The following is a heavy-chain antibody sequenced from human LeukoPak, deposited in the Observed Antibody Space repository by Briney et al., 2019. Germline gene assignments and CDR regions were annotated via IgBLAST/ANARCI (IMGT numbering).Heavy chain of an antibody. J-gene: IGHJ5*02. CDR2: IYTTGSP. CDR3: ARDRGITTARGVPSWFDP. D-gene: IGHD3-10*01. V-gene: IGHV4-61*02. Sequence: PSQTLSLTCTVSAGSISSSNYYCTWIRPPAGKGLEWIGRIYTTGSPSYSPSLKSRVTISVDTSTNQFSLKLTSVSAADTAVYYCARDRGITTARGVPSWFDPWGQGTLVTVSS. CDR1: AGSISSSNYY.